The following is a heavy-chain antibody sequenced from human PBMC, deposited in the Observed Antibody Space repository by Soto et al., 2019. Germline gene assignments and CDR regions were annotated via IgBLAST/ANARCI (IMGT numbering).Heavy chain of an antibody. J-gene: IGHJ6*02. CDR3: ARAGKYYYGSGRPYYYGMDV. D-gene: IGHD3-10*01. CDR1: GYTFTSYG. Sequence: QVQLVQSGAEVKKPGASVKVSCKASGYTFTSYGVSWVRQAPGQGLEWRGWISGYNGNTNYAQKLQGRVTMTTDTATTTAYMELRSLTSDDTAVYYCARAGKYYYGSGRPYYYGMDVWGQGITVTVSS. CDR2: ISGYNGNT. V-gene: IGHV1-18*04.